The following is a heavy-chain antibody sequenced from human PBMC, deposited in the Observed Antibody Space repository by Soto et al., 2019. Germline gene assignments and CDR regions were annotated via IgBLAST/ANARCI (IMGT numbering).Heavy chain of an antibody. CDR1: GYTFTSYG. J-gene: IGHJ5*02. D-gene: IGHD6-13*01. CDR3: ARVSQWIAAAVGWFDP. CDR2: ISAYNGNT. V-gene: IGHV1-18*01. Sequence: GASVKVSCTACGYTFTSYGISWVRQAPGQGLEWMGWISAYNGNTNYAQKLQGRVTMTTDTSTSTAYMELRSLRSDDTAVYYCARVSQWIAAAVGWFDPWGQGTLVTVSS.